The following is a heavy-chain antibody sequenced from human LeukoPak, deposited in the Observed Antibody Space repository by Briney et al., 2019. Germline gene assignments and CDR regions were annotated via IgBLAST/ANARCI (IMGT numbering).Heavy chain of an antibody. D-gene: IGHD4-4*01. CDR1: GFTFSTYN. CDR2: ISTSGSST. CDR3: AREPGSNGDLDY. J-gene: IGHJ4*02. Sequence: GGSLRLSCAASGFTFSTYNMNLVRQAPGKGLEWVSSISTSGSSTFYADSMKGRFTISRDNAKSSLYLQMSSLRAEDTAAYYCAREPGSNGDLDYWGQGTLVTVSS. V-gene: IGHV3-21*01.